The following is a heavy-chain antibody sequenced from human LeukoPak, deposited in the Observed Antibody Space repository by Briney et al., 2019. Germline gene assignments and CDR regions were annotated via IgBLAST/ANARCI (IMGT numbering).Heavy chain of an antibody. D-gene: IGHD1-14*01. CDR3: ARGLPGTFDY. CDR1: GYTFTGYY. Sequence: ASVKVSCKASGYTFTGYYMHWVRQAPGQGLEWMGRINPNSGGTNYAQKFQGRVTVTTDTSTSTAYMELRSLRSDDTAVYYCARGLPGTFDYWGQGTLVTVSS. V-gene: IGHV1-2*06. CDR2: INPNSGGT. J-gene: IGHJ4*02.